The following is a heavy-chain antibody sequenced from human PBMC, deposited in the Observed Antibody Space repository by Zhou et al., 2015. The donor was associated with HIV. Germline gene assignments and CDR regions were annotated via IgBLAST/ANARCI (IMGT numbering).Heavy chain of an antibody. CDR2: INPNSGGT. Sequence: QVQLVQSGAEVKKPGASVKVSCKASGYTFTGYYMHWVRQAPGQGLEWMGRINPNSGGTNYAQKFQGRVTMTRDTSISTAYMELSRLRSDDTAVYYCARSGTTGTTSYYYMDVWGKGTTVTVSS. J-gene: IGHJ6*03. V-gene: IGHV1-2*06. CDR3: ARSGTTGTTSYYYMDV. D-gene: IGHD1-1*01. CDR1: GYTFTGYY.